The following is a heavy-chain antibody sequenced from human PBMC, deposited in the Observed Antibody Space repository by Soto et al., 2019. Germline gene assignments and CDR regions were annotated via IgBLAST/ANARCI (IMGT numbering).Heavy chain of an antibody. V-gene: IGHV3-23*01. CDR3: AKVSSSWYAGFFDL. D-gene: IGHD6-13*01. Sequence: EVQLLESGGGLVQPGGSLRLSCTASGFTFSRHAMTWVLQAPGKGLECVSGLSDSGGSIYYADSVKGRFTISRDNSMNTLYLQMNTLRAEDTAIYYCAKVSSSWYAGFFDLWGQGTLVTVSS. CDR1: GFTFSRHA. J-gene: IGHJ4*02. CDR2: LSDSGGSI.